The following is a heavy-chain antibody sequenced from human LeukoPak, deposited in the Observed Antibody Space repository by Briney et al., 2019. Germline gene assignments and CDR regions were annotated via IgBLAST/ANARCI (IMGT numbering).Heavy chain of an antibody. J-gene: IGHJ5*02. Sequence: SETLSLTCTVSGGSISSYYWSWIRQPPGKGLEWIGYIYYSGSTNYNPSLKSRVTISVDTSKNQFSLKLSSVTAAGTAVYYCARGSAITDFWSGYPNWFDPWGQGTLVTVSS. CDR1: GGSISSYY. V-gene: IGHV4-59*01. CDR3: ARGSAITDFWSGYPNWFDP. D-gene: IGHD3-3*01. CDR2: IYYSGST.